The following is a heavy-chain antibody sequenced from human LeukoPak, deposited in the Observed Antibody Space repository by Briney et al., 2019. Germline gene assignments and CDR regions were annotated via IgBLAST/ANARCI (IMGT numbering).Heavy chain of an antibody. J-gene: IGHJ4*02. Sequence: GGSLRLSCAASGFTFSSYAMSWVRQAPGKRLDLVSAISGSGGSTYYANSVKGRFTISRDNAKNSLYLQMNSLRAEDTAVYYCAREVTYYYDSSGYYYFDYWGQGTLVTVSS. CDR1: GFTFSSYA. CDR2: ISGSGGST. CDR3: AREVTYYYDSSGYYYFDY. D-gene: IGHD3-22*01. V-gene: IGHV3-23*01.